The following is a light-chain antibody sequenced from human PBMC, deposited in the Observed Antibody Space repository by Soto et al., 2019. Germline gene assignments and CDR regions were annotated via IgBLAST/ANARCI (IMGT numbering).Light chain of an antibody. CDR1: SSDVGGYNY. Sequence: QSVLTQPPSASGSPGQSVTITCTGTSSDVGGYNYVSWYQQHPGKAPKLMIYEVSKRPSGVPDRFSGSKSGNTASLTVSGLQAEDEADFYCSSYAGINNNVFGTGTKLTVL. V-gene: IGLV2-8*01. CDR2: EVS. CDR3: SSYAGINNNV. J-gene: IGLJ1*01.